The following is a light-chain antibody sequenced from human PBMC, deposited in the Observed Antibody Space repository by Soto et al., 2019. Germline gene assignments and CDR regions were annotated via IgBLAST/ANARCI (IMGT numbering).Light chain of an antibody. CDR3: SSYASTSTAV. CDR1: SSDVGAYNY. CDR2: EVN. Sequence: QSVLTQPASVSGYPGQSITISCTGTSSDVGAYNYVSWYQQHPGKAPKLMIYEVNSRPSGVSNRFSGSKSGITASLTISGLQAEDEADYYCSSYASTSTAVFGTGTKVTVL. V-gene: IGLV2-14*01. J-gene: IGLJ1*01.